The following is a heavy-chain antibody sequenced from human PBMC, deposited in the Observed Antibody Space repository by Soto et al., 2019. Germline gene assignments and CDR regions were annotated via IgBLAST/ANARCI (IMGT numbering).Heavy chain of an antibody. CDR2: IYYRGST. J-gene: IGHJ6*02. D-gene: IGHD3-10*01. CDR3: AREVDYYGSGSSFYGMDV. CDR1: GGSFSSYY. Sequence: SETLHLTHTDFGGSFSSYYLSGVRQPPGEGLEWIGDIYYRGSTHYTPSPKSRVTISVDTSKNQCSLKLSSVTAADTAVYYCAREVDYYGSGSSFYGMDVWGQGTTVT. V-gene: IGHV4-59*01.